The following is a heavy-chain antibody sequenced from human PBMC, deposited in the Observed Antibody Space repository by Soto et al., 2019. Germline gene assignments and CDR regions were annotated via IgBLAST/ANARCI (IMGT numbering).Heavy chain of an antibody. CDR2: ISYDGSNK. CDR1: GFRFSSYG. CDR3: ASPYYYDSSGYRH. J-gene: IGHJ4*02. Sequence: GGSLRLSCAASGFRFSSYGVHWVRQAPGKGLEWVAVISYDGSNKYYVVSVKGRFTISRDNSKNTLFLQMDSLRIEDTAVYYCASPYYYDSSGYRHWGQGTLVTVYS. V-gene: IGHV3-30*03. D-gene: IGHD3-22*01.